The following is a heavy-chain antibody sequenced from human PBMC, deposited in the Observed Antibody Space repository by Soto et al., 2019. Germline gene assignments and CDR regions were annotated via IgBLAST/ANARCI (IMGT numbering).Heavy chain of an antibody. J-gene: IGHJ6*02. V-gene: IGHV1-18*04. CDR3: ARGGVVGATPSKPYYYYYYGMDV. D-gene: IGHD1-26*01. CDR2: ISAYNGNT. Sequence: QVQLVQSGAEVKKPGASVKVSCKPSGYTFTSYGISWVRQAPGQGLEWMGWISAYNGNTNYAQKLQGRVTMTTDTSTSTGYMELRSLRSDETAVYYCARGGVVGATPSKPYYYYYYGMDVWGQGTTVTVSS. CDR1: GYTFTSYG.